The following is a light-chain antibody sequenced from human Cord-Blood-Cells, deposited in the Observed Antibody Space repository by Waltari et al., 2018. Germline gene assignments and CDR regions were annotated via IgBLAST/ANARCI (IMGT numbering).Light chain of an antibody. V-gene: IGLV2-8*01. CDR2: EVS. J-gene: IGLJ2*01. CDR1: SSDGGGYNC. CDR3: SSYAGSNNLV. Sequence: QSALTQPPPASGSPGQSVTISCTGTSSDGGGYNCVSWYQQHPGKAPKLMIYEVSKRPSGVPDRFSGSKSGNTASLTGSGLQAEDEADYYCSSYAGSNNLVFGGGTKLTVL.